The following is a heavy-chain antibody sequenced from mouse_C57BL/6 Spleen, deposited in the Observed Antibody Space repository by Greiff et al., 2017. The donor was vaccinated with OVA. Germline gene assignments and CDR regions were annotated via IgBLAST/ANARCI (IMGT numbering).Heavy chain of an antibody. CDR2: ISSGGDYI. CDR1: GFTFSSYA. V-gene: IGHV5-9-1*02. D-gene: IGHD2-4*01. CDR3: TRLDYAFFAY. Sequence: EVQVVESGEGLVKPGGSLKLSCAASGFTFSSYAMSWVRQTPEKRLEWVAYISSGGDYIYYADTVKGRFTISRDNARNTLYLQMSSLKSEDTAMYYCTRLDYAFFAYWGQGTLVTVSA. J-gene: IGHJ3*01.